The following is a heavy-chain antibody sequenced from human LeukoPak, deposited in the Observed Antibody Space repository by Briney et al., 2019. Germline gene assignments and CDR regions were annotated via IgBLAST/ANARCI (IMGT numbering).Heavy chain of an antibody. J-gene: IGHJ5*02. CDR2: IYSSGNT. CDR3: ARGRGYCDSWTNRFDA. V-gene: IGHV4-4*07. Sequence: SETLSLTCTVSGGSISSDYWSWIRQPAGKGLEWIGRIYSSGNTNYNPSLESRVTMSLDTSKNQFSLRLSSVTAADTAVYFCARGRGYCDSWTNRFDAWGQGTLVTVSS. D-gene: IGHD3-22*01. CDR1: GGSISSDY.